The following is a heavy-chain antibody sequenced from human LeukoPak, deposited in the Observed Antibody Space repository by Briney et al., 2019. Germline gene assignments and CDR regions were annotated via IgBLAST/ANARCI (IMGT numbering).Heavy chain of an antibody. D-gene: IGHD5-18*01. V-gene: IGHV1-18*01. Sequence: GASVKVSCKASGYTFTSYGISWVRQAPGQGLEWMGWISAYNGNTNYAQKLQGRVTMTTDTSTSTAYMELSSLRSEDTAVYYCGAAMASYYYYYMDVWGKGTTVTISS. J-gene: IGHJ6*03. CDR2: ISAYNGNT. CDR1: GYTFTSYG. CDR3: GAAMASYYYYYMDV.